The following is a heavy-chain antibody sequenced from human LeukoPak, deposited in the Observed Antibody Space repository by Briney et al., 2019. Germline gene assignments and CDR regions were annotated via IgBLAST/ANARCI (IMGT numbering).Heavy chain of an antibody. D-gene: IGHD5-12*01. Sequence: AVKVSCKASGYTFTGYYMHWVRQAPGQGLEWMGWINPNSVGTNYAQKFQGRVTMTRDTSTSTVYMELSSLRSEDTAVYYCARPKGYSGYDYGYWGQGTLVTVRS. CDR3: ARPKGYSGYDYGY. CDR1: GYTFTGYY. J-gene: IGHJ4*02. CDR2: INPNSVGT. V-gene: IGHV1-2*02.